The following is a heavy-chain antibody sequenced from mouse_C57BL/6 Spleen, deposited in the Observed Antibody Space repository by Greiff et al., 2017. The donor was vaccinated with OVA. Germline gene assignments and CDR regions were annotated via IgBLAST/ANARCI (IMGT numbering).Heavy chain of an antibody. CDR3: ARDPGFYYFDY. CDR2: INYDGSST. V-gene: IGHV5-16*01. Sequence: EVMLVESEGGLVQLGSSMKLSCTASGFTFSDYYMAWVRQVPEKGLEWVANINYDGSSTYYLDSLKSRFIISRVNAKNILYLQMSSLKSEDTATYYCARDPGFYYFDYWGQGTTLTVSS. D-gene: IGHD4-1*01. J-gene: IGHJ2*01. CDR1: GFTFSDYY.